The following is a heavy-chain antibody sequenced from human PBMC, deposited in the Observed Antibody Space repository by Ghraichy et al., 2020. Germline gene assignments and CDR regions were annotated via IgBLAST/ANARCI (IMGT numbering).Heavy chain of an antibody. CDR1: GFTFSSYW. D-gene: IGHD3-22*01. V-gene: IGHV3-7*01. Sequence: GGSLRLSCAASGFTFSSYWMSWVRQAPGKGLEWVANIKQDGSEKYYVDSVKGRFTISRDNAKNSLYLQMNSLRAEDTAVYYCASSSGHQGGGYYYYYGMDVWGQGTTVTVSS. J-gene: IGHJ6*02. CDR2: IKQDGSEK. CDR3: ASSSGHQGGGYYYYYGMDV.